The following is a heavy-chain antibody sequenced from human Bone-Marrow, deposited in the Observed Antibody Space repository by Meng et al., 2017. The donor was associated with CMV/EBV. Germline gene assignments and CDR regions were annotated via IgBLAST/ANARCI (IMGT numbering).Heavy chain of an antibody. Sequence: SETLSLTYTVSGGSVSSGSYYWSWIRQPPGKGLEWIGYIYYSGSTNYNPSLKSRVTISVDTSKNQFSLKLSSVTAADTAVYYCARRIVVVPAATPLYYYYGMDVWGQGTTVTVSS. D-gene: IGHD2-2*01. V-gene: IGHV4-61*01. CDR3: ARRIVVVPAATPLYYYYGMDV. J-gene: IGHJ6*02. CDR2: IYYSGST. CDR1: GGSVSSGSYY.